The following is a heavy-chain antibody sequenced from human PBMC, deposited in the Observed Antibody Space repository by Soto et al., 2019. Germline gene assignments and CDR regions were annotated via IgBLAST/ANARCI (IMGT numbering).Heavy chain of an antibody. D-gene: IGHD6-19*01. CDR3: ARDQREWLGSLGVYGMDI. V-gene: IGHV3-21*02. CDR1: GFTFSSYS. CDR2: ISSGSDYI. J-gene: IGHJ6*02. Sequence: EAQLVESGGGLVKPGGSLRLSCADSGFTFSSYSMNWVRQAPGKGLEWVSSISSGSDYIYYADSVRGRITISRDNAQNSLYLHNDSLRAEDTAAYYCARDQREWLGSLGVYGMDIRGQGTKCTVSS.